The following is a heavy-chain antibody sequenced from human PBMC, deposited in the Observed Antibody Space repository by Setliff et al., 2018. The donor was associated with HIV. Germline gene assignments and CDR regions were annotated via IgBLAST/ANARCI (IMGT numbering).Heavy chain of an antibody. CDR3: ATDCAVVGGTGSLDS. J-gene: IGHJ4*02. CDR1: GFTFSFYW. V-gene: IGHV3-7*05. CDR2: IKQDGSEK. Sequence: PGGSLRLSCAASGFTFSFYWMSWVRQAPGKGLEWVANIKQDGSEKNYMDSVKGRFTISRDNAKNSLYLQMNSLRVEDTAVYYCATDCAVVGGTGSLDSWGQGTLVTVSS. D-gene: IGHD1-26*01.